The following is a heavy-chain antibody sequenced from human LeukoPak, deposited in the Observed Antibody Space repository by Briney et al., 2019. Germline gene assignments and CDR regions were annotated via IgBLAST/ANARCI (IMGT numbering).Heavy chain of an antibody. V-gene: IGHV3-30-3*01. J-gene: IGHJ4*02. CDR1: GFTFSSYA. Sequence: SGGSLRLPCAASGFTFSSYAMHWVRQAPGKGLEWVAVISYDGSNKYYADSVKGRFTISRDNSKNTLYLQMNSLRAEDTAVYYCARTHYSLYAAFDYWGQGTLVTVSS. CDR3: ARTHYSLYAAFDY. CDR2: ISYDGSNK. D-gene: IGHD2/OR15-2a*01.